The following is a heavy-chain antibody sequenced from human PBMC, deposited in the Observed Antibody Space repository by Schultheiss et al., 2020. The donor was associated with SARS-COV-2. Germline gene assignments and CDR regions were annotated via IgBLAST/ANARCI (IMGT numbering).Heavy chain of an antibody. CDR1: GFTFSSYA. Sequence: GGSLRLSCAASGFTFSSYAMSWVRQAPGKGLEWVSAISGSGGSTYYADSVKGRFTISRDNAKNSLYLQMNSLRAEDTAVYYCARGITMDPGDYWGQGTLVTVSS. D-gene: IGHD3-10*01. CDR3: ARGITMDPGDY. CDR2: ISGSGGST. J-gene: IGHJ4*02. V-gene: IGHV3-23*01.